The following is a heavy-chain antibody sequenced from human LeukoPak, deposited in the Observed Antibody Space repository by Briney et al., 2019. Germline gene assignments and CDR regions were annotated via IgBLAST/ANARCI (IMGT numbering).Heavy chain of an antibody. D-gene: IGHD1-1*01. CDR1: GGSISSGGYS. V-gene: IGHV4-30-2*01. Sequence: PQTLSLTCAVSGGSISSGGYSWSWIRQPPGKGLEWIGEINHSGDTNYNPSLKSRVTISVDTSKNQFSLKLSSVTAADTAVYYCARGRQLNSWGQGSLVTVSS. J-gene: IGHJ4*02. CDR2: INHSGDT. CDR3: ARGRQLNS.